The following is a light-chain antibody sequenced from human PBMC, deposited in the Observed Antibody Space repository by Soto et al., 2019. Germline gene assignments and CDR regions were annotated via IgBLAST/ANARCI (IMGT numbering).Light chain of an antibody. CDR3: KSYAGSNTYV. J-gene: IGLJ1*01. CDR2: EVV. CDR1: KSDIGVYDF. V-gene: IGLV2-8*01. Sequence: QSVLTHPPSASGSPGQSVTISCTGTKSDIGVYDFVSWYQQHPGKAPRLIIYEVVQRPSGVPDRFSGSKSGNTASLTVSGLQAADEADYFCKSYAGSNTYVFGSGTKV.